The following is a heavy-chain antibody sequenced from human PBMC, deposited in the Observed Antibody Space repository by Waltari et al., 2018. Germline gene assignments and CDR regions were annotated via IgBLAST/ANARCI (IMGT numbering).Heavy chain of an antibody. D-gene: IGHD3-10*01. Sequence: EVQLVESGGGLEQPGRSLRLSCTTSGFTFGDYAMRWVRQAGGRGLEGVGFIRRKIYAGETKSAASVKGRFTIARDDSKCLSYLQMNSLKTEYTAMDYCTRVYPYGYFYYWGQGTLVTVSS. V-gene: IGHV3-49*04. CDR1: GFTFGDYA. J-gene: IGHJ4*02. CDR2: IRRKIYAGET. CDR3: TRVYPYGYFYY.